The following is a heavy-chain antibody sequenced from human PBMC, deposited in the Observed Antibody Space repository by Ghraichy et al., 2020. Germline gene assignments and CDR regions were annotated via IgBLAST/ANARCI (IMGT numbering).Heavy chain of an antibody. CDR3: ARISQETAGTKFDF. V-gene: IGHV3-53*01. Sequence: GGSLRLSCAASGFTVSSNYMSWVRQAPGKGLEWVSVIYSADNTYYADSVRGRFTISRDNSKNTLYLQMNNLRAEDTAVYYWARISQETAGTKFDFWGQGTLVTVSS. CDR1: GFTVSSNY. CDR2: IYSADNT. J-gene: IGHJ4*02. D-gene: IGHD6-13*01.